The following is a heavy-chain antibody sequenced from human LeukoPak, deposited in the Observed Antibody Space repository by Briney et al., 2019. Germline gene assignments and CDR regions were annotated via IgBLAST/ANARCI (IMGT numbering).Heavy chain of an antibody. J-gene: IGHJ4*02. Sequence: GGSLRLSCAASGFTFSSYSMNWVRQAPGKGLEWVSYIDNGSTTINYADSLKGRFTISRDNAKNSLFLQMNSLRAEDTAVYYCARAVRYYDSSGYAIGVYFDSWGQGTLVTVSS. CDR2: IDNGSTTI. D-gene: IGHD3-22*01. CDR1: GFTFSSYS. V-gene: IGHV3-48*01. CDR3: ARAVRYYDSSGYAIGVYFDS.